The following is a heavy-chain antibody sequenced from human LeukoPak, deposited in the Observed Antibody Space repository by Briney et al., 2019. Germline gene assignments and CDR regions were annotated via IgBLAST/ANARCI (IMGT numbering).Heavy chain of an antibody. CDR3: AKIRWERSDWYERAFDI. CDR2: IQEDGGEK. D-gene: IGHD6-19*01. Sequence: GGSLRLSCVASGFTFGSYWMTWVRQAPGKGLEWVANIQEDGGEKYYVDSVRGRFTISRDNAKNSLYLQMNHLRGEDTAIYYCAKIRWERSDWYERAFDIWGQGTMVTVSS. J-gene: IGHJ3*02. CDR1: GFTFGSYW. V-gene: IGHV3-7*01.